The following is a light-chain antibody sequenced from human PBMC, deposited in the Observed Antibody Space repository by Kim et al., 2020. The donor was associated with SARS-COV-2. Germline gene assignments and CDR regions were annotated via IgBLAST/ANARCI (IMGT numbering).Light chain of an antibody. CDR1: QDISSY. V-gene: IGKV1D-8*01. CDR3: QQYYSFPFT. CDR2: DAS. Sequence: AATENKVTIICRKSQDISSYLAWYQQKPGKAPELLIYDASTLQSGVPSRFSGSGSGTDFTLTISCLQSEDFATYYCQQYYSFPFTVGPGTKVDIK. J-gene: IGKJ3*01.